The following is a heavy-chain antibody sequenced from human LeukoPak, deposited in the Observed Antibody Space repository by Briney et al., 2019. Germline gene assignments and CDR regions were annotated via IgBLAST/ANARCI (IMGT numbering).Heavy chain of an antibody. CDR1: GFTFSIYG. CDR2: FSADEINI. V-gene: IGHV3-30*18. D-gene: IGHD6-13*01. CDR3: TKAAVYSINWTPSDD. Sequence: GTSLRLSCAASGFTFSIYGMHWVRQAPGKGLEWVALFSADEINIYYADSVKGRFTISRDTSKNMLYLQVDSLRAEDTAVYYCTKAAVYSINWTPSDDWGQGTLVTVSS. J-gene: IGHJ4*02.